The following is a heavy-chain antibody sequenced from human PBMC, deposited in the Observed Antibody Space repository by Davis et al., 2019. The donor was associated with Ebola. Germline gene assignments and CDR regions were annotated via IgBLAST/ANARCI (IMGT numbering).Heavy chain of an antibody. CDR3: TRDRIDYGDYVMDV. D-gene: IGHD4-17*01. CDR1: GFTFGDYA. Sequence: PGGSLRLSCTASGFTFGDYAMSWVRQAPGKGLEWVGFIRSKAYGGTTEYAASVKGRFTISRDDSKSIAYLQMNSLKTEDTAVYYCTRDRIDYGDYVMDVWGQGTTVTVSS. V-gene: IGHV3-49*04. CDR2: IRSKAYGGTT. J-gene: IGHJ6*02.